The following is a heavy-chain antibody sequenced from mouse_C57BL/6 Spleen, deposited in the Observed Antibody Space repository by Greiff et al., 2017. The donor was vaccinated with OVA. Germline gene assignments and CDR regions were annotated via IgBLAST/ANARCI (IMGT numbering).Heavy chain of an antibody. CDR3: TRYDYDGDY. J-gene: IGHJ2*01. CDR1: GFNIKDDY. Sequence: EVQGVESGAELVRPGASVKLSCTASGFNIKDDYMHWVKQRPEQGLEWIGWIDPENGDTEYASKFQGKATITADTSSNTAYLQLSSLTSEDTAVYYCTRYDYDGDYWGQGTTLTVSS. D-gene: IGHD2-4*01. CDR2: IDPENGDT. V-gene: IGHV14-4*01.